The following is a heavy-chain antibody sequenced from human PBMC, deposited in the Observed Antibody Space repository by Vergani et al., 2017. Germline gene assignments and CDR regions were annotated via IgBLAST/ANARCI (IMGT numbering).Heavy chain of an antibody. CDR2: IQFDGSNQ. J-gene: IGHJ4*02. V-gene: IGHV3-30*02. CDR1: GFTLSNYD. Sequence: QVQLVESGGGVVQRGGSLRLSCATSGFTLSNYDMQWIRQGPGKGLEFVAFIQFDGSNQYYADSVKGRITLSRDFSKNTLYLQMNSLRTDDTATYYCAKHYWCWAMDYWGQGTQVIVSS. CDR3: AKHYWCWAMDY. D-gene: IGHD2-8*01.